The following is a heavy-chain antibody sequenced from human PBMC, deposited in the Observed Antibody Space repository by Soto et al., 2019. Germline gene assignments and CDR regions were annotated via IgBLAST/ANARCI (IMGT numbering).Heavy chain of an antibody. D-gene: IGHD4-17*01. CDR2: INHSGST. Sequence: QVQLQQWGAGLLKPSETLSLTCAVYGGSFSGYYWSWIRQPPGKGLEWIGEINHSGSTNYNPSLKSRVTISVDTSKNQLSLKLSSVTAADTAVYYCASKSYGRSYYYYGMDVWGQGTTVTVSS. CDR3: ASKSYGRSYYYYGMDV. V-gene: IGHV4-34*01. CDR1: GGSFSGYY. J-gene: IGHJ6*02.